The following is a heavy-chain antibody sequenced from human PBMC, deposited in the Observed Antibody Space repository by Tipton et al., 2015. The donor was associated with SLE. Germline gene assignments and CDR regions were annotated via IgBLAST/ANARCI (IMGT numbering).Heavy chain of an antibody. Sequence: TLSLTCAVYGGSFTGYYWSWIRQSPGKGLEWIGEINHSGSTNYNPSLKSRVTISVDTSKNQFSLKLSSVTAADTAVYYCARLGAEDAFVFWGQGQWSPSLQ. CDR1: GGSFTGYY. D-gene: IGHD3-16*01. J-gene: IGHJ3*01. CDR2: INHSGST. CDR3: ARLGAEDAFVF. V-gene: IGHV4-34*01.